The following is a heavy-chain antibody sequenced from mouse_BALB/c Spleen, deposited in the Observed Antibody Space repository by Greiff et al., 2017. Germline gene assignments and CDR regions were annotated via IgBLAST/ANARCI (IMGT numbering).Heavy chain of an antibody. CDR1: GLNIKDTY. J-gene: IGHJ3*01. CDR3: ARYNGYYVGFAY. Sequence: EVQRVESGAELVKPGASVKLSCTASGLNIKDTYMHWVKQRPEQGLEWIGRIDPANGNTKYDPKFQGKATITADTSSNTAYLQLSSLTSEDTAVYYCARYNGYYVGFAYWGQGTLVTVSA. D-gene: IGHD2-3*01. V-gene: IGHV14-3*02. CDR2: IDPANGNT.